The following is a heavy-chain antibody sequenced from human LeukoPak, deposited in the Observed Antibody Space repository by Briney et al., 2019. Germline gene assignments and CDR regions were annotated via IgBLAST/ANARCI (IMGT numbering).Heavy chain of an antibody. Sequence: SSETLSLTCTVSGGSISSYYWSWIRQPPGKGLEWIGYIYYSGSTNYNPSLKSRVTISVDTSKNQFSLKLSSVTAADTAVYYCARNGYDSSGYDSWYFDYWGQGTLVTVSS. CDR1: GGSISSYY. V-gene: IGHV4-59*01. D-gene: IGHD3-22*01. CDR2: IYYSGST. CDR3: ARNGYDSSGYDSWYFDY. J-gene: IGHJ4*02.